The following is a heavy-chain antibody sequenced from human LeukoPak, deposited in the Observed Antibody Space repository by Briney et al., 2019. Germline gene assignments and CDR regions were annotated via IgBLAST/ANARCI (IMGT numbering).Heavy chain of an antibody. CDR1: GGSISSYY. CDR3: AREKVSDGYNWFDP. Sequence: SETLSLTCTVSGGSISSYYWSWIRQPPGKGLEWIGYIYYSGSTNYNPSLNSRVTISVDTSKNQFSLKLSSVTAADTAVYYCAREKVSDGYNWFDPWGQGTLVTVSS. CDR2: IYYSGST. V-gene: IGHV4-59*01. J-gene: IGHJ5*02. D-gene: IGHD2-8*01.